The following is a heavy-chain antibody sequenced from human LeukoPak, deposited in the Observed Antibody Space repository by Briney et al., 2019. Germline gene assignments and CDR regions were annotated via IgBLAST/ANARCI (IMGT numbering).Heavy chain of an antibody. Sequence: KSGPTLVNPTQTLTLTCTFSGFSLSTSGVGVGWIRQPPGKALEWLALIYWDDDKRYSPSLKSRLTISKDTSKNQVVLTMTNMDPVDTATYYCARNTNAYYYDSSGFPTDAFDIWGQGTMVTVSS. D-gene: IGHD3-22*01. CDR1: GFSLSTSGVG. CDR3: ARNTNAYYYDSSGFPTDAFDI. V-gene: IGHV2-5*02. J-gene: IGHJ3*02. CDR2: IYWDDDK.